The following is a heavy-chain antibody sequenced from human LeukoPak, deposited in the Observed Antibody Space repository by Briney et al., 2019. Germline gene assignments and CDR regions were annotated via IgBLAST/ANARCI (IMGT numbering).Heavy chain of an antibody. CDR1: GFTFSNYG. CDR3: ARDSSENYYYYMDV. J-gene: IGHJ6*03. V-gene: IGHV3-20*04. Sequence: PGGSLRLSCAASGFTFSNYGMSWVRQPPGKGLAWVSATSGSGGSTGYADSVKGRFTISRDNAKNSLYLQMNGLRAEDTALYYCARDSSENYYYYMDVWGKGTTVTVSS. CDR2: TSGSGGST. D-gene: IGHD6-19*01.